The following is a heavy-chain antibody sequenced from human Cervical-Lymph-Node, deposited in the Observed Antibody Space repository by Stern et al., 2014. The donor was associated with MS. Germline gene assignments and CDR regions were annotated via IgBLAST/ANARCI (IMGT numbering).Heavy chain of an antibody. D-gene: IGHD6-6*01. CDR3: VRGGSGQLVGYFQH. CDR1: GYSFISYW. CDR2: IYPGDSDT. V-gene: IGHV5-51*03. Sequence: VQLVQSGVEVKKLGESLKISCQASGYSFISYWIGWVRQMPGKVPEWMAIIYPGDSDTRYSPSFHGQVTISVDKSINTAYLQWSSLKASDTAMYYCVRGGSGQLVGYFQHWGQGTLVTVSS. J-gene: IGHJ1*01.